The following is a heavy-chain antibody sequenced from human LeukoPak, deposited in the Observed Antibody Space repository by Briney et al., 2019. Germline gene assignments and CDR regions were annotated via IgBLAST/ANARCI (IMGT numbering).Heavy chain of an antibody. CDR2: IYYSGST. J-gene: IGHJ6*02. Sequence: PSETLSLTCTVSGGSISSGGYYWSWIRQHPGKGLEWIGYIYYSGSTYYNPSLKSRVTISVDKSKNQFSLKLSSVTAADTAVYYCARDPPRIAAAGPYYYGMDVWGQGTTVTVSS. V-gene: IGHV4-31*03. CDR1: GGSISSGGYY. CDR3: ARDPPRIAAAGPYYYGMDV. D-gene: IGHD6-13*01.